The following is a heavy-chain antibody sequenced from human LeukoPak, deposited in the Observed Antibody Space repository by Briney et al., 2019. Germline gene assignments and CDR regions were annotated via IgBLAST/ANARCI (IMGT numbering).Heavy chain of an antibody. CDR1: GGSISSGSYY. CDR3: ARAHYDFWSGSMYYFDY. Sequence: TSQTLSLTCTVSGGSISSGSYYWSWIRQPAGKGLEWIVRIYTSGSTNYTPSLKSRVTISVDTAKNQLSLKLSSVTAAETAVYYCARAHYDFWSGSMYYFDYWGQGTLVTVSS. V-gene: IGHV4-61*02. J-gene: IGHJ4*02. CDR2: IYTSGST. D-gene: IGHD3-3*01.